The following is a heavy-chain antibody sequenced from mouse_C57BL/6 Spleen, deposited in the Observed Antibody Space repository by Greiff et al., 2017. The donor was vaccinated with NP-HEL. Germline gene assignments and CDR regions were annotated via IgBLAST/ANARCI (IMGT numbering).Heavy chain of an antibody. CDR1: GYSITSGYD. V-gene: IGHV3-1*01. CDR3: ARSPYYYGSSYWYFDV. CDR2: ISYSGST. Sequence: VQLQQSGPGMVKPSQSLSLTCTVTGYSITSGYDWHWIRHFPGNKLEWMGYISYSGSTNYNPSLKSRISITHDTSKNHFFLKLNSVTTEYTATYYCARSPYYYGSSYWYFDVWGTGTTVTVSS. J-gene: IGHJ1*03. D-gene: IGHD1-1*01.